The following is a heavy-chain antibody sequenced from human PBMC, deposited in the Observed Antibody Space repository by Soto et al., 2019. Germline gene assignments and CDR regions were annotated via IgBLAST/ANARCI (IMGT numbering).Heavy chain of an antibody. CDR3: ARDPPPTDD. CDR1: GYSFTSYA. Sequence: ASVKVSCKASGYSFTSYAISWVRQAPGQGLEWMGWISAYNGNTKYVEKVQGRVTMTTDTSTSTAYMELRSLRSDDTAVYYCARDPPPTDDWGPGTLVNLSS. CDR2: ISAYNGNT. V-gene: IGHV1-18*01. J-gene: IGHJ4*02.